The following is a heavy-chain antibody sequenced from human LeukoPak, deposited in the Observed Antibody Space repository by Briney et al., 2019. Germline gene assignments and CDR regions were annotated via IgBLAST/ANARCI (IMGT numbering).Heavy chain of an antibody. CDR1: GFTLSSYG. D-gene: IGHD3-22*01. Sequence: PGGSLRLSCAASGFTLSSYGMHWVRQAPGKGLEWVAFIRYDGSNKYYADSVKGRFTIARDNSKNTLYLQMNSLRAEDAAVYYCAKESAYYYDSSAQEVAFDIWGQGTMVTVSS. V-gene: IGHV3-30*02. CDR2: IRYDGSNK. J-gene: IGHJ3*02. CDR3: AKESAYYYDSSAQEVAFDI.